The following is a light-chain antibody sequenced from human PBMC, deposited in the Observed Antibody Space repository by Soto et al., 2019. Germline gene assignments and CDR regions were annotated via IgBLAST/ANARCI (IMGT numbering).Light chain of an antibody. CDR1: QGNNNY. V-gene: IGKV1-27*01. CDR3: QQHNSAPLT. CDR2: AAS. J-gene: IGKJ4*01. Sequence: DIQVTQSPSSLSASVGDRVTITCRASQGNNNYLAWYQQKPGKVPKLLIYAASTLQSGVPSRFSGSGSETDFTLTISSLQPEDVATYYCQQHNSAPLTFGGGTKVDIK.